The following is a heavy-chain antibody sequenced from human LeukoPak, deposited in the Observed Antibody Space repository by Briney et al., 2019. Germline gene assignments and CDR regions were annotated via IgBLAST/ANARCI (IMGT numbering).Heavy chain of an antibody. J-gene: IGHJ6*03. Sequence: SETLSLTCTVSGGSISSGTYYWSWIRQPAGKGLEWIGRIYSSGSTNYNPSLKSRVSISVDTSKNQFSLKLSSVTAADTAVYYCARETSQKGAHYMDVWGKGTTVTISS. CDR3: ARETSQKGAHYMDV. D-gene: IGHD3-16*01. CDR2: IYSSGST. V-gene: IGHV4-61*10. CDR1: GGSISSGTYY.